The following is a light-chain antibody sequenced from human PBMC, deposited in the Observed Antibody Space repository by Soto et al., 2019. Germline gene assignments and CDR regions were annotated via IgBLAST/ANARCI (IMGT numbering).Light chain of an antibody. J-gene: IGKJ4*01. Sequence: EIVLTQSPATVSLSPVEIATLSCRASQSVSSDLAWYQQKPGQAPRLLIYDASHRATGIPARFSGSGSGTDFTLTISSLEPEDFAVYYCQQRSNWPLTFGGGTKVDI. CDR3: QQRSNWPLT. V-gene: IGKV3-11*01. CDR1: QSVSSD. CDR2: DAS.